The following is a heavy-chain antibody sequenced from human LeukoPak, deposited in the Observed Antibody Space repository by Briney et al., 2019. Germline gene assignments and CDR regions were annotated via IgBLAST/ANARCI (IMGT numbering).Heavy chain of an antibody. D-gene: IGHD3-10*01. V-gene: IGHV3-30-3*01. J-gene: IGHJ4*02. CDR1: GFTFSSYA. CDR2: ISYDGSNK. CDR3: ARDLRPDGSGSEHDY. Sequence: GRSLRLSCVASGFTFSSYAMHWVRQAPGKGLEWVAVISYDGSNKYYADSVKGRFTISRDNSKNTLYLQMNSLRAEDTAVYYCARDLRPDGSGSEHDYWGQGTLVTVSS.